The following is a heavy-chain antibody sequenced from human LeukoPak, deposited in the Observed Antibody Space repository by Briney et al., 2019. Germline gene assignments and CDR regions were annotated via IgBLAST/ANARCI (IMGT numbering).Heavy chain of an antibody. J-gene: IGHJ3*02. CDR1: GYSFTSYW. Sequence: GESLKISCKGSGYSFTSYWIGWVRQMPGKGLEWMGIIYPGDSDTRYSPSFQGQVTISADKSISTAYLQWSSLKASDTAMYYCARLWALQSAGVGKNGADAFDIWGQGTMVTVSS. CDR3: ARLWALQSAGVGKNGADAFDI. CDR2: IYPGDSDT. V-gene: IGHV5-51*01. D-gene: IGHD1-26*01.